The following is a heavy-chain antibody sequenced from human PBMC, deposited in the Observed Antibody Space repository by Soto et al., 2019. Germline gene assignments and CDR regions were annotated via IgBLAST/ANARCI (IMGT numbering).Heavy chain of an antibody. V-gene: IGHV4-31*03. D-gene: IGHD3-10*01. CDR3: ARGARRRDGLMRVLDY. Sequence: SETLSLTCTVSGGSISSGGYYWSWIRQHPGKGLEWIGYIYYSGSTYYNPSLKSRVTISVDTSKNQFSLKLSSVTAADTAVYYCARGARRRDGLMRVLDYWGQGTLVTVSS. J-gene: IGHJ4*02. CDR2: IYYSGST. CDR1: GGSISSGGYY.